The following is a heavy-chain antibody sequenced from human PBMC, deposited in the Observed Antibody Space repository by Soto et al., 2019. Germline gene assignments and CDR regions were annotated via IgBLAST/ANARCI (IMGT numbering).Heavy chain of an antibody. CDR1: GGSISSGGYS. J-gene: IGHJ3*02. CDR2: IYPSGST. CDR3: ARTVYYYDSSGSYIDAFDI. Sequence: QLQLQESGSGLVKPSQTLSLTCAVSGGSISSGGYSWSWIRQPPGKGLEWIGYIYPSGSTYYNPSLKSRVTISVDRSKIQFSLTPSSATAADTAVYYCARTVYYYDSSGSYIDAFDIWGQGKMVTVSS. V-gene: IGHV4-30-2*01. D-gene: IGHD3-22*01.